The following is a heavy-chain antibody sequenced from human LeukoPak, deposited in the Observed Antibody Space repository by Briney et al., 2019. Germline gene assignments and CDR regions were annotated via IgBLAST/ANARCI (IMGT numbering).Heavy chain of an antibody. CDR3: AGDQYGLDV. D-gene: IGHD2-21*02. CDR1: GRSISSYY. J-gene: IGHJ6*02. CDR2: MYYIGNT. V-gene: IGHV4-59*08. Sequence: SETLSLTCTLSGRSISSYYWRWIRPPPGKGRDWMGYMYYIGNTNHHPSLKTQSAISVDTSKNQTSLKLTSVTAADTAVYFCAGDQYGLDVWGQGTTVTVSS.